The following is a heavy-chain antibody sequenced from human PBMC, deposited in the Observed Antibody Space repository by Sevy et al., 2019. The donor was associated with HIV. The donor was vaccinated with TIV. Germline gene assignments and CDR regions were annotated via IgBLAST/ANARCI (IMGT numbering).Heavy chain of an antibody. CDR2: IKHDGSQR. CDR3: ASQAPYFDN. J-gene: IGHJ4*02. Sequence: GGSLRLSCAASEFNFGIYWMSWVRRAPGKGLEYVANIKHDGSQRDYVDSVRGRFTISRDNAENSLFLEMNSLRDEDTAVYYCASQAPYFDNWVPGTQVTVSS. CDR1: EFNFGIYW. V-gene: IGHV3-7*01. D-gene: IGHD6-6*01.